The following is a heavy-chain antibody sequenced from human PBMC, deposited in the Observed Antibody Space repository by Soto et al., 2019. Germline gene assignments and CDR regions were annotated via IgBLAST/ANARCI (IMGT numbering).Heavy chain of an antibody. CDR2: IIPIFGTA. J-gene: IGHJ4*02. CDR1: RGTFSSYA. V-gene: IGHV1-69*13. CDR3: ARAYYYDSSGYYDVHHFDY. D-gene: IGHD3-22*01. Sequence: SVKVSCKASRGTFSSYAISWVRQAPGQGLDWMVAIIPIFGTANYAHKFQGRVTITADESTSTAYMELSSLRSEDTAVYYCARAYYYDSSGYYDVHHFDYWGQGTLVTVSS.